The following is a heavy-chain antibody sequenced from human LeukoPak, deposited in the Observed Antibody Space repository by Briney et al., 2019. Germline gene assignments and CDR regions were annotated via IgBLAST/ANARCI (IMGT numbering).Heavy chain of an antibody. J-gene: IGHJ5*02. CDR1: GFTFSDYY. V-gene: IGHV4-38-2*02. CDR2: IYYSGST. D-gene: IGHD5-18*01. Sequence: GSLRLSCAASGFTFSDYYMSWIRQPPGKGLEWIGSIYYSGSTYYNPSLKSRVTISVDTSKNQFSLKLSSVTAADTAVYYCAREGYSYGPNWFDPWGQGTLVTVSS. CDR3: AREGYSYGPNWFDP.